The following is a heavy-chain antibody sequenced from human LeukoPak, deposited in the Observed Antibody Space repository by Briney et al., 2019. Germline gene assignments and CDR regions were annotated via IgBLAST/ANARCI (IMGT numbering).Heavy chain of an antibody. J-gene: IGHJ4*02. Sequence: ASMKVSCKASGYTFASYGISWVRQAPGQGLEWMGWISSYNGNTNYAQKLQGRVTMTTDTSTSTAYMELRSLRSDDTAVYYCARDGLPFGGSSSPFDYWGQGTLVTVSS. CDR2: ISSYNGNT. V-gene: IGHV1-18*01. CDR3: ARDGLPFGGSSSPFDY. D-gene: IGHD6-13*01. CDR1: GYTFASYG.